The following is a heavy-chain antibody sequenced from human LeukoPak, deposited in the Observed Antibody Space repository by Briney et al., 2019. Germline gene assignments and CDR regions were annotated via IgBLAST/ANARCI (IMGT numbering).Heavy chain of an antibody. CDR1: GYTFTGYY. D-gene: IGHD2-2*01. V-gene: IGHV1-2*06. CDR2: INPNSGGT. Sequence: ASVKVSCKASGYTFTGYYMHWVRQAPGQGLEWMGRINPNSGGTNYAQKFQGRVTMTRDTSISTAYMELSRLRSDDTAVYYCAMEGRKVVPAARFDPWGQGTLVTVSS. J-gene: IGHJ5*02. CDR3: AMEGRKVVPAARFDP.